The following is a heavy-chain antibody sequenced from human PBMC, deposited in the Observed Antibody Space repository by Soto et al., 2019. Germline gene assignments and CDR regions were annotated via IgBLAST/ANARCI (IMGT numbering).Heavy chain of an antibody. CDR1: GFTFSNAW. Sequence: LRLSCAASGFTFSNAWMSWVRQAPGKGLEWVGRIKSKTDGGTTDYAAPVKGRFTISRDDSKNTLYLQMNSLRAEDTAVYYCAKDLIYGYNSGRPFDSWGQGTLVTVSS. J-gene: IGHJ4*02. D-gene: IGHD6-19*01. CDR3: AKDLIYGYNSGRPFDS. V-gene: IGHV3-15*01. CDR2: IKSKTDGGTT.